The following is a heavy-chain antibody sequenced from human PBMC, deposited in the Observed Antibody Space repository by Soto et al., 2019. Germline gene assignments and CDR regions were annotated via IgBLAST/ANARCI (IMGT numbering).Heavy chain of an antibody. J-gene: IGHJ3*02. CDR1: GGSISSSSYY. Sequence: SETLSLTCTVSGGSISSSSYYWGWIRQPPGKGLEWIGSIYYSGSTYYNPSLKSRVTISVDTSKNQFSLKLSSVTAADTAVYYCARTGILITLGVGAFDIWGQGTMVTVSS. CDR2: IYYSGST. D-gene: IGHD3-16*01. CDR3: ARTGILITLGVGAFDI. V-gene: IGHV4-39*01.